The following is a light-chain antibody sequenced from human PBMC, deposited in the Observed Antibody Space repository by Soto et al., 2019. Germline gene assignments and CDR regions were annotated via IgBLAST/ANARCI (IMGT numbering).Light chain of an antibody. CDR1: QSVRSRY. J-gene: IGKJ1*01. Sequence: EIVLTQSPGTLSLSPGERATLSCRASQSVRSRYLAWYQQKPCRAPRLLIYGASNRATGIPDRFSGSGSGTDFTLIVSRLEPADFAVYFCQQYDTSPGTFGQGTKVEIK. V-gene: IGKV3-20*01. CDR3: QQYDTSPGT. CDR2: GAS.